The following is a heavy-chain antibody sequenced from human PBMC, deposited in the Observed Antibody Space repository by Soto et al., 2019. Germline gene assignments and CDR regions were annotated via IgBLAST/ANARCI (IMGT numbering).Heavy chain of an antibody. CDR2: ISDSGST. D-gene: IGHD1-26*01. V-gene: IGHV4-59*01. J-gene: IGHJ6*02. Sequence: QVQLQESGPGLVKPSETLSLMCIVSGGSITNYYWSWIRQSPAKGLEWIGYISDSGSTKYNPSLKSRVTISVDTSKNQFSLKLTSVTAADTAVYYCARERVGHSAMDVWGQGTTVTVSS. CDR1: GGSITNYY. CDR3: ARERVGHSAMDV.